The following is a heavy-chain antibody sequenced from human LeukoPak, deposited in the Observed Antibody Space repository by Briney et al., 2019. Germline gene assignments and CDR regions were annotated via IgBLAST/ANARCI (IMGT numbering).Heavy chain of an antibody. Sequence: SETLSLTCAVYGGSFSGYYWSWIRQPPGKGLEWIGEINHSGSTNYNPSLKSRVTISVDTSKNQFSLKLSSVTAADTAVYYCARGVSSSWYEDYWGQGTLVTVSS. CDR1: GGSFSGYY. V-gene: IGHV4-34*01. CDR3: ARGVSSSWYEDY. D-gene: IGHD6-13*01. CDR2: INHSGST. J-gene: IGHJ4*02.